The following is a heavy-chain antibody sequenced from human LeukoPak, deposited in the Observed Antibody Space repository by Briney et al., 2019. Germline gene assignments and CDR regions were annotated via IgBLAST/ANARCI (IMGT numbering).Heavy chain of an antibody. CDR1: GGSVSSYY. V-gene: IGHV4-59*08. CDR3: ARHGRTWAFNEDYGMDV. J-gene: IGHJ6*02. CDR2: IYYSGST. D-gene: IGHD1-26*01. Sequence: SETLSLTCTVSGGSVSSYYWSWIRQPPGKGLEWIGYIYYSGSTNYNPSLKSRVTISVDTSKNQFSLKLSSVTAADTAVYYCARHGRTWAFNEDYGMDVWGQGTTVTVSS.